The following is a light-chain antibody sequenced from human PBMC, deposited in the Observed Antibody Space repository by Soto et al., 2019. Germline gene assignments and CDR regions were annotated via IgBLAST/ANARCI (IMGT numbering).Light chain of an antibody. CDR1: SSDVGRYDY. J-gene: IGLJ1*01. CDR3: CSFAGSYSYV. Sequence: QSVLTQPRSVSGSPGQSVTISCTGTSSDVGRYDYVSWYQQYPGEAPKLIIYDVTGRPSGVPDRFSGSKSGNTASLTISGLRAEDEAAYSCCSFAGSYSYVFGSGTKVTVL. V-gene: IGLV2-11*01. CDR2: DVT.